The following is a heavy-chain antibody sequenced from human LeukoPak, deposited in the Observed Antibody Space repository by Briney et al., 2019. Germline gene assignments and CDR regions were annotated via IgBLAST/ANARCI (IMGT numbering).Heavy chain of an antibody. Sequence: ASVKVSCKASGYTFTGYYMHWVRQAPGQGLEWMGWINPNSGGTNYAQKFQGWVTMTRDTSISTAYMELSRLRPDDTAVYYCARGAAYYYDSSGSIPYDYWGQGTLVTVSS. J-gene: IGHJ4*02. D-gene: IGHD3-22*01. V-gene: IGHV1-2*04. CDR3: ARGAAYYYDSSGSIPYDY. CDR1: GYTFTGYY. CDR2: INPNSGGT.